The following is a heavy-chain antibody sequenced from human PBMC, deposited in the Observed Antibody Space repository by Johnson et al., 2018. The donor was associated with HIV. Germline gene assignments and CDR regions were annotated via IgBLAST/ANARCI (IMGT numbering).Heavy chain of an antibody. D-gene: IGHD4-17*01. J-gene: IGHJ3*02. Sequence: VQLVESGGGVVRPGRSLRLSCAASGFIFSNYPMHWVRQAPGKGLEWVSAISGSGGSTYYADSVKGRFTISRDNSKKTLYLQMNSLRAEDTAVYYCAKDRMYDYGDYGGAFDIWGQGTMVTVSS. V-gene: IGHV3-23*04. CDR2: ISGSGGST. CDR1: GFIFSNYP. CDR3: AKDRMYDYGDYGGAFDI.